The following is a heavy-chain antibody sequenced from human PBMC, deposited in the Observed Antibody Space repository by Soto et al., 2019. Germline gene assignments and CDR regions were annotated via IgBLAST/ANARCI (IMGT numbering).Heavy chain of an antibody. CDR3: ARDGCSGSNCLNWFDP. V-gene: IGHV3-33*01. CDR1: GFTFSTYG. D-gene: IGHD2-15*01. CDR2: IWYDGSIK. Sequence: GGSLRLSCAASGFTFSTYGIHWVRQAPGKGLEWVAVIWYDGSIKYYADSVKGRFTISRDNSKDSLYLQMNSLRAEDTAVYYCARDGCSGSNCLNWFDPWGQGTLVTVS. J-gene: IGHJ5*02.